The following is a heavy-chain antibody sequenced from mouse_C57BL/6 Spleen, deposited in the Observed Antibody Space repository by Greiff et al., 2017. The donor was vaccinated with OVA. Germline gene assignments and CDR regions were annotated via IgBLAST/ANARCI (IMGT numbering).Heavy chain of an antibody. J-gene: IGHJ3*01. CDR2: ISYDGSN. CDR1: GYSITSGYY. V-gene: IGHV3-6*01. Sequence: EVQLQQSGPGLVKPSQSLSLTCSVTGYSITSGYYWNWIRQFPGNKLEWMGYISYDGSNNYNPSLKNRISITRDTSKNQFFLKLNSVTTEDTATYYCARGGYDGYWFAYWGQGTLVTVSA. CDR3: ARGGYDGYWFAY. D-gene: IGHD2-3*01.